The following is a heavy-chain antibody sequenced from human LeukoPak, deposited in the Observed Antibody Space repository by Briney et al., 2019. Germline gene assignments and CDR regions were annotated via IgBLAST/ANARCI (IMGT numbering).Heavy chain of an antibody. V-gene: IGHV3-23*01. CDR3: AKVPFRQWLEYFDY. CDR2: ISGSGGST. J-gene: IGHJ4*02. CDR1: GFTFSGYW. D-gene: IGHD6-19*01. Sequence: GGTLRLSCAASGFTFSGYWMSWVRQAPGKGLEWVSAISGSGGSTYYADSVKGRFTISRDKSKNTLYLQMDSLRAEDTAVYYCAKVPFRQWLEYFDYWGQGTLVTVSS.